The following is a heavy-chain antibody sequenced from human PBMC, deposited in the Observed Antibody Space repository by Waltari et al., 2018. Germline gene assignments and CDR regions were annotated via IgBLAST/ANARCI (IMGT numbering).Heavy chain of an antibody. V-gene: IGHV3-30*02. CDR2: IRDDGSKK. Sequence: QVQLAESGGGAVPPGGSLRLSCVAVGFIFGRYDMNWVRQTPGKGLDWLALIRDDGSKKFYADSVKGRFTVSRDNSRDTLYLHMNGLTSVDTAIYFCAREISTSSPSFWGRGTLVTVSS. J-gene: IGHJ4*02. CDR1: GFIFGRYD. CDR3: AREISTSSPSF. D-gene: IGHD1-1*01.